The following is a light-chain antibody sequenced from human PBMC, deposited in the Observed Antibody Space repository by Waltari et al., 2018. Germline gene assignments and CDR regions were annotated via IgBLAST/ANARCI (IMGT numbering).Light chain of an antibody. V-gene: IGLV1-47*01. Sequence: QSVLTQPPSASGPPGQRVPISCSGSSPNIGSHYVYWYQQLPGTAPKLLIYRNNQRPSGVPDRFSGSKSGTSASLAISGLRSEDEADYYCAAWDDSLSGRVFGGGTKLTVL. CDR3: AAWDDSLSGRV. CDR1: SPNIGSHY. CDR2: RNN. J-gene: IGLJ3*02.